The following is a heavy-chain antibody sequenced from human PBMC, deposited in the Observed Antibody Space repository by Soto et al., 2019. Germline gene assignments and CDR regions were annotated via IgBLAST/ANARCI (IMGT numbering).Heavy chain of an antibody. V-gene: IGHV3-7*01. J-gene: IGHJ5*02. D-gene: IGHD2-2*01. CDR2: KKQDGSEK. Sequence: GGSLRLSCAASGFTFSSYWMSWVRQAPGKGLEWVANKKQDGSEKYYVDSVKGRFTISRDNSKNTLYLQMNSLRAEDTAVYYCARDSRIVARPAMGSVGFDPWGQGTLVTVSS. CDR1: GFTFSSYW. CDR3: ARDSRIVARPAMGSVGFDP.